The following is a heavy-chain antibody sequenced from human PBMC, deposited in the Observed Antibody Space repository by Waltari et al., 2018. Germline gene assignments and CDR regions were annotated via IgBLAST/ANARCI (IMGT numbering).Heavy chain of an antibody. J-gene: IGHJ4*02. CDR3: ARGYCSSTSCYKTHFDY. D-gene: IGHD2-2*02. CDR1: GYTFTSYY. CDR2: INPSGGST. Sequence: QVQLVQSGAEVKKPGASVKVSCKASGYTFTSYYMHWVRPPPGQGLEWMGIINPSGGSTSYAQKFQGRVTMTRDTSTSTVYMELSSLRSEDTAVYYCARGYCSSTSCYKTHFDYWGQGTLVTVSS. V-gene: IGHV1-46*01.